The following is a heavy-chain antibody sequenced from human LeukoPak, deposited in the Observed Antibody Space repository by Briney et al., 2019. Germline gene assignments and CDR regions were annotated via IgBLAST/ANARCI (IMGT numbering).Heavy chain of an antibody. V-gene: IGHV4-34*01. J-gene: IGHJ5*02. CDR1: GGSFSGYY. CDR2: INHSGST. D-gene: IGHD4-17*01. CDR3: ARGRGYGDYDDWFDP. Sequence: SETLSLTCAVYGGSFSGYYWSWIRQPPGKGLEWIGEINHSGSTNYNPSLKSRVTISVDTSKNQFSLKLSSVTAADTAVYYCARGRGYGDYDDWFDPWGQGTLVTVSS.